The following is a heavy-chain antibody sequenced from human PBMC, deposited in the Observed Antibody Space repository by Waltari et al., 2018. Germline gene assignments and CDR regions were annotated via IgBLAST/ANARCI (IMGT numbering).Heavy chain of an antibody. CDR1: GYTFTDYS. CDR3: ARVRTSRRIDY. V-gene: IGHV1-2*02. D-gene: IGHD6-13*01. J-gene: IGHJ4*02. Sequence: QVQLVQSGAEVKRPGASVKVSCKAFGYTFTDYSIYWVRQAPGQGLEWMGWIKPNSGGTNYAQKFQGRVTMTRDTSISTAYMELSRLRSDDTAVYYCARVRTSRRIDYWGQGTLVTVSS. CDR2: IKPNSGGT.